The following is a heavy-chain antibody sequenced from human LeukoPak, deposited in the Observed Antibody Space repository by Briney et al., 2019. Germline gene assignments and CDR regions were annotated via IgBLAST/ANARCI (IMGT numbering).Heavy chain of an antibody. CDR3: ATVHCSGGSCYAGSYYGMDV. Sequence: GGSLRRPCAAPRSHSLVYRQNRVRQAPGTWPHSLSYLSPRSTTIYYAGSVNGRFTISRDNAKNSLYLQMNSLRDEDTAVYYFATVHCSGGSCYAGSYYGMDVWGQGTTVTVSS. CDR2: LSPRSTTI. J-gene: IGHJ6*02. CDR1: RSHSLVYR. V-gene: IGHV3-48*02. D-gene: IGHD2-15*01.